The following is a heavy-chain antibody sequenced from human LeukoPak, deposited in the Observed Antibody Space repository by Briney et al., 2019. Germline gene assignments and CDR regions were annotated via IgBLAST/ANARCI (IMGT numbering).Heavy chain of an antibody. D-gene: IGHD3-3*01. CDR1: GFTFSSYA. Sequence: PGGSLRLSCAASGFTFSSYAMHWVRQAPGKGLEWVAVISYDGSNKYYADSVKGRFTISRDNSKNTLYLQMNSLRAEDTAVYYCAKYDFWSGYYRVHYYYYMDVWGKGTTVTVSS. CDR3: AKYDFWSGYYRVHYYYYMDV. CDR2: ISYDGSNK. V-gene: IGHV3-30-3*02. J-gene: IGHJ6*03.